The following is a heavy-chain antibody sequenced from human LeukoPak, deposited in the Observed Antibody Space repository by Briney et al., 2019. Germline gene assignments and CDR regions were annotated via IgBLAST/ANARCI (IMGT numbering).Heavy chain of an antibody. CDR3: TRHMDV. CDR1: GFTFSGSA. V-gene: IGHV3-73*01. J-gene: IGHJ6*03. Sequence: GGSLRLSCAASGFTFSGSAIHWVRQASGKGLEWVGRIRSKANTYATAYAASVKGRFTMSGDDSKNTAYLQMNSLKSEDTGVYYCTRHMDVWGKGTTVTVSS. CDR2: IRSKANTYAT.